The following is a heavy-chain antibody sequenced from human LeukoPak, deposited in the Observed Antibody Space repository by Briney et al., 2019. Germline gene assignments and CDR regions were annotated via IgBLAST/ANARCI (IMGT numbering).Heavy chain of an antibody. J-gene: IGHJ4*02. CDR1: GFTFGSYG. CDR3: AREATWGKWYFDH. V-gene: IGHV3-30*03. Sequence: GGSLRLSCAASGFTFGSYGMHWVRQAPGKGLEWLAVISFDGTNKYYADSVKGRFTVSRDNSKSTLYLQMNGLSVEDTAIYYCAREATWGKWYFDHWGQGTPVTVSS. CDR2: ISFDGTNK. D-gene: IGHD7-27*01.